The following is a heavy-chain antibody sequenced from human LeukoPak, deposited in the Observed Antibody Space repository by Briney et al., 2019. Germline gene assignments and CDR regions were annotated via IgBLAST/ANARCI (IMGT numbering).Heavy chain of an antibody. CDR1: GGSFSGYY. CDR2: INHSGST. CDR3: GKGPNFVVTASIKDCSPRHANFFRMDV. V-gene: IGHV4-34*01. D-gene: IGHD3-9*01. J-gene: IGHJ6*02. Sequence: PSETLSLTCAVYGGSFSGYYWSWIRQPPGKGLEWIGEINHSGSTNYNPSLKSRVTISVDTSKNQFSLKLSSVTAADTAVYFCGKGPNFVVTASIKDCSPRHANFFRMDVWGQGTTVTVSS.